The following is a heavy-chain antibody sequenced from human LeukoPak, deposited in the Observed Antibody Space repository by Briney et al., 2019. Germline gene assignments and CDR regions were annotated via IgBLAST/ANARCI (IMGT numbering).Heavy chain of an antibody. J-gene: IGHJ4*02. CDR1: EFTFNRYW. CDR2: IKHDGSEA. D-gene: IGHD3-10*01. CDR3: TRDALFGSGRTHLDF. Sequence: GGSLRLSCAASEFTFNRYWMSWVRQAPGKGLEWVANIKHDGSEAHYVDSVKGRFTISRDNAKNSLSLQMNSLNVDDAGVYFCTRDALFGSGRTHLDFWSQGTLVSVSS. V-gene: IGHV3-7*04.